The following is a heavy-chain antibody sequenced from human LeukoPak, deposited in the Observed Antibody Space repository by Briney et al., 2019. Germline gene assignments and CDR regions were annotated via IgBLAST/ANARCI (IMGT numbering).Heavy chain of an antibody. CDR1: GYSISSGYY. J-gene: IGHJ4*02. Sequence: PSETLSLTCTVSGYSISSGYYWGWIRQPPGKGLEWIGSIYHSGSTYYNPSLKSRVTISVDTSKNQFSLKLSSVTAADTAVYYCARQSKTLRTLDYRGQGTLVTVSS. CDR2: IYHSGST. V-gene: IGHV4-38-2*02. CDR3: ARQSKTLRTLDY. D-gene: IGHD3/OR15-3a*01.